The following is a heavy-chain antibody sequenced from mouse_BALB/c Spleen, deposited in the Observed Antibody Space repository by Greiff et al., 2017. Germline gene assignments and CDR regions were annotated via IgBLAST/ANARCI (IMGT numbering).Heavy chain of an antibody. J-gene: IGHJ1*01. D-gene: IGHD1-2*01. CDR1: GYSITSDYA. CDR3: STTATRDWYFDV. Sequence: EVKLVESGPGLVKPSQSLSLTCTVTGYSITSDYAWNWIRQFPGNKLEWMGYISYSGSTSYNPSLKSRISITRDTSKNQFFLQLNSVTTEDTATYYCSTTATRDWYFDVWGAGTTVTVSS. CDR2: ISYSGST. V-gene: IGHV3-2*02.